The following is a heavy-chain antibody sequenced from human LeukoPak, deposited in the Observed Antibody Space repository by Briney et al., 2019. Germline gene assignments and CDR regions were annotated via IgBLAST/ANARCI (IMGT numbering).Heavy chain of an antibody. J-gene: IGHJ4*02. Sequence: SETLSLTCTVSGYSISSGYYWGWIRQPPGKGLEWIGSIYHSGSTYYNPSLKSRVTISVDTSKNQFSLKLSSVTAADTAVYYCARATGAIFGYDYWGQGTLVTVSS. CDR3: ARATGAIFGYDY. V-gene: IGHV4-38-2*02. CDR2: IYHSGST. CDR1: GYSISSGYY. D-gene: IGHD3-3*01.